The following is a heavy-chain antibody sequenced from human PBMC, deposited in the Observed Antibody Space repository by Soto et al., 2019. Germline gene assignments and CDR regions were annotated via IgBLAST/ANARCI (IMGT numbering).Heavy chain of an antibody. J-gene: IGHJ6*02. Sequence: QVQLVQSGAEVKKPGSSVKVSCKAPGGTFSSYAISWVRQAPGQGLAWMGGIIPIFGTANYAQKFQGRVTITADESTSTAYMELSSLRSEDTAVYYCARGIAVAGRYYYYGMDVWGQGTTVTVSS. CDR3: ARGIAVAGRYYYYGMDV. D-gene: IGHD6-19*01. CDR1: GGTFSSYA. V-gene: IGHV1-69*01. CDR2: IIPIFGTA.